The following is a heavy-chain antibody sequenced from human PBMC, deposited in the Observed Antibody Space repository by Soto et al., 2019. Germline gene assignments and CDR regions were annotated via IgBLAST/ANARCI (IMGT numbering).Heavy chain of an antibody. V-gene: IGHV3-48*02. CDR2: ISSSSSTI. CDR1: GFTFSSYS. J-gene: IGHJ4*02. CDR3: ARVGPSSCISTSCPFDY. Sequence: EVQLVESGGGLVQPGGSLRLSCAASGFTFSSYSMNWVRQAPGKGLEWVSYISSSSSTIYYADSVKGRFTISRDNAKNXXYLQMNSLRDEDTAVYYCARVGPSSCISTSCPFDYWGQGTLVTVSS. D-gene: IGHD2-2*01.